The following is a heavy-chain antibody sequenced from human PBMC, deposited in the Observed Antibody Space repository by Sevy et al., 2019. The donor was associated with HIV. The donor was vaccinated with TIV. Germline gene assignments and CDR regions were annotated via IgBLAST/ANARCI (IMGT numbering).Heavy chain of an antibody. J-gene: IGHJ4*02. D-gene: IGHD3-22*01. CDR1: GFTFSSYA. V-gene: IGHV3-23*01. CDR2: ISGSGYST. CDR3: AKEGGGYNYDSSGLFDY. Sequence: QLGGSLRLSCAASGFTFSSYAMTWVRQAPGKGLEWVSGISGSGYSTYYADSVKGRFTISRDNSKNTLYLQMNSLRAEDTAVYYCAKEGGGYNYDSSGLFDYWGQGTLVTVSS.